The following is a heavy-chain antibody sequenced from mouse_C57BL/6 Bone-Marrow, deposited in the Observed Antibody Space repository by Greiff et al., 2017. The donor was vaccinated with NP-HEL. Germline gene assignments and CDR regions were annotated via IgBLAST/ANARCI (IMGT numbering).Heavy chain of an antibody. CDR3: TSIYDGFNWYFDV. V-gene: IGHV14-4*01. D-gene: IGHD2-3*01. CDR2: IDPENGDT. J-gene: IGHJ1*03. Sequence: EVKLVESGAELVRPGASVKLSCTASGFNIKDDYMHWVKQRPEQGLEWIGWIDPENGDTEYASKFQGKATITADTSSNTAYLQLSSLTSEDTAVYYCTSIYDGFNWYFDVWGKGTTVTVSS. CDR1: GFNIKDDY.